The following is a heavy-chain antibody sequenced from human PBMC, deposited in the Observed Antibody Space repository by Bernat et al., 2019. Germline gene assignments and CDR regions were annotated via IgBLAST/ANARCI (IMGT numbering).Heavy chain of an antibody. CDR1: GFTFSSYG. CDR2: ISYDGSNK. J-gene: IGHJ4*02. Sequence: QVQLVESGGGVVQPGRSLRLSCAASGFTFSSYGMHWVRQAPGKGLEWVAVISYDGSNKYYADSVKGRFTISRDNSENTVYLQMNSLRVEDTAVYYCARDLGYTYGHPFDYWGQGTLVTVSS. D-gene: IGHD5-18*01. CDR3: ARDLGYTYGHPFDY. V-gene: IGHV3-30*03.